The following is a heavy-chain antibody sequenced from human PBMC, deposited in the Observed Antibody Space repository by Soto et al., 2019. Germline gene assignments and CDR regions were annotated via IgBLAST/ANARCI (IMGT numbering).Heavy chain of an antibody. CDR1: GGSIYTYY. CDR2: ISGGGST. CDR3: ACLERGYNYGPSDY. D-gene: IGHD5-18*01. V-gene: IGHV4-59*12. Sequence: PSETLSLTCNVSGGSIYTYYWNWIRQSPGKGLEWIGYISGGGSTNYNPSLKSRVTISVDTSKNQFSLKLRSVTAADTAVYYCACLERGYNYGPSDYWGQGTLVTVSS. J-gene: IGHJ4*02.